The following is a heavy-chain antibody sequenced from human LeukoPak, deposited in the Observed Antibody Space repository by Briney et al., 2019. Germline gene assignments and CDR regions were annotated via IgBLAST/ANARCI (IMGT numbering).Heavy chain of an antibody. CDR2: ISGVGVTT. CDR1: GFTLRSYT. CDR3: ATRPPIVPAPYYSDY. J-gene: IGHJ4*02. Sequence: GGSLRLSCAASGFTLRSYTMSWVRQAPGRGLEWVSTISGVGVTTYYADSVKGRFTISRDNSQNTLYLQMTSLRVEDTAVYYCATRPPIVPAPYYSDYWGQGALVTVSS. V-gene: IGHV3-23*01. D-gene: IGHD2-2*01.